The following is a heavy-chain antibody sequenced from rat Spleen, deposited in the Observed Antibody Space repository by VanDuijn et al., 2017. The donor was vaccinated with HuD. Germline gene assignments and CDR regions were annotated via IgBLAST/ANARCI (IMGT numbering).Heavy chain of an antibody. CDR2: INHDGRST. CDR1: GFTFSDYA. J-gene: IGHJ3*01. V-gene: IGHV5-17*01. CDR3: AKEGFGVTFAY. D-gene: IGHD4-3*01. Sequence: EVQLVESGGGLVQPGRSLKLSCAASGFTFSDYAMAWVRQAPKKGLEWVANINHDGRSTYYRDSVKGRFTISRDNAKSTLYLQMDSLRSEDTATYYCAKEGFGVTFAYWGQGSLVTVSS.